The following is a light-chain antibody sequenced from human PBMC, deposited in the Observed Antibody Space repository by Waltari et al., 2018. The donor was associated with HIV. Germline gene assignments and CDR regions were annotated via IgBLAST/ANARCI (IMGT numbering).Light chain of an antibody. J-gene: IGLJ1*01. V-gene: IGLV2-8*01. CDR1: RSEVGGYNY. Sequence: QSALTQPPSASGSPGQSVTISCTGTRSEVGGYNYVSWYQQHPGKAPKLMIYEVSKRPSGVPDRFSGSKSGNTASLTVSGLQAEDEADYYCSSYAGSNNYVFGTGTKVTVL. CDR2: EVS. CDR3: SSYAGSNNYV.